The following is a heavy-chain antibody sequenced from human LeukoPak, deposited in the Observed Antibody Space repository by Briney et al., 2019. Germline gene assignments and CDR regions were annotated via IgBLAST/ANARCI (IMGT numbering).Heavy chain of an antibody. J-gene: IGHJ6*02. V-gene: IGHV4-34*01. CDR1: GGSFSGYY. CDR3: ARGRPIIICSGGSCYSSGMDV. Sequence: SETLSLTCAVYGGSFSGYYWSWIRQPPGKGLEWIGEINHSGSTNYNPPLKSRVTISVDTSKNQFSLKLSSVTAADTAVYYCARGRPIIICSGGSCYSSGMDVWGQGTTVTVSS. D-gene: IGHD2-15*01. CDR2: INHSGST.